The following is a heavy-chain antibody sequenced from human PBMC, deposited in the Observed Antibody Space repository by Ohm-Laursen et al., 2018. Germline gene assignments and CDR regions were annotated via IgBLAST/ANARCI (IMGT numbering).Heavy chain of an antibody. CDR1: GFTFSNYA. J-gene: IGHJ4*02. CDR3: AKGPESDY. CDR2: ITDSGGST. D-gene: IGHD2-2*01. Sequence: GSLRLSCTASGFTFSNYAMYWVRQAPGKGLEWVSAITDSGGSTFYADSVKGRFTISRDNSKNMLYLQMNSLRAEDTAVYYCAKGPESDYWGQGTLVTVSS. V-gene: IGHV3-23*01.